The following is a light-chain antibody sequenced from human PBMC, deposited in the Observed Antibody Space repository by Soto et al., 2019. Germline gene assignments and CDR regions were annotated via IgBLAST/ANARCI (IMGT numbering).Light chain of an antibody. J-gene: IGLJ1*01. CDR2: EVS. Sequence: QSALTQPASVSGSPGESITISCSGTSNDVGRYNYVSWYQQHPGKVPKLLIYEVSNRPSGVSNRLSGSKSGNTASLTISGLQAEDEADYFCSSYTSINSRVFGTGTKVTVL. CDR3: SSYTSINSRV. V-gene: IGLV2-14*01. CDR1: SNDVGRYNY.